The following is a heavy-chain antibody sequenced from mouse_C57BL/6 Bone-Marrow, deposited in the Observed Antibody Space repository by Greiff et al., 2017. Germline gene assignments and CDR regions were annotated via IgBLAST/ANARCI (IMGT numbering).Heavy chain of an antibody. J-gene: IGHJ3*01. Sequence: EVQLQESGPGLVKPSQSLSLTCSVTGYSITSGYYWNWIRQFPGNKLEWMGYISYDGSNNYNPSLKNRISITRDTSKNQFFLKLNSVTTEDTATYYCARQLRLRGWFAYWGQGTLVTVSA. D-gene: IGHD3-2*02. V-gene: IGHV3-6*01. CDR1: GYSITSGYY. CDR2: ISYDGSN. CDR3: ARQLRLRGWFAY.